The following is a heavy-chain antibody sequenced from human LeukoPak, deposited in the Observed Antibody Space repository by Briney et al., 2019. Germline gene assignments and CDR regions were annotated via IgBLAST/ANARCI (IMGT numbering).Heavy chain of an antibody. CDR2: IYYSGST. V-gene: IGHV4-39*01. CDR1: GGSISSSSYY. Sequence: PSETLSLTCTVSGGSISSSSYYWGWIRQPPGKGLEWIGSIYYSGSTYYNPSLKSRVTISVDTSKNQFSLKLSSVTAADTAVYYCARSHTSDLFDYWGQGTLVTVSS. CDR3: ARSHTSDLFDY. J-gene: IGHJ4*02. D-gene: IGHD6-6*01.